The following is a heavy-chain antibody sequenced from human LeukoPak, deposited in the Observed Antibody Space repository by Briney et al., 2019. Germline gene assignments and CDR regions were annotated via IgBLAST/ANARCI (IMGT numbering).Heavy chain of an antibody. V-gene: IGHV1-8*01. CDR3: ARGQPHVD. Sequence: GASVKVSCKASGYTFTRYDINWVRQATGQGLEWMGWVSPQTGDTGYAQKFQGRVTMTRDTSINTAYMELGSLRPDDTAVYYCARGQPHVDWGNGTTVTVSS. D-gene: IGHD2-2*01. CDR1: GYTFTRYD. J-gene: IGHJ6*04. CDR2: VSPQTGDT.